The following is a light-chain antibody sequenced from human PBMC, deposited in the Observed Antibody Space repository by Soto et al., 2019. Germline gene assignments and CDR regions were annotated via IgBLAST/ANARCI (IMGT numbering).Light chain of an antibody. V-gene: IGLV4-60*02. CDR3: ETWYSNTHKV. Sequence: QSVLTQSSSASASLGSSVKLTCILSSGHNTYIIAWHQQQPGKAPRFLMTLDRSGSYNRGSGVPGRCSGSSSGADRYLTISNLQFEDEGDYYCETWYSNTHKVFGGGTKLTVL. J-gene: IGLJ3*02. CDR2: LDRSGSY. CDR1: SGHNTYI.